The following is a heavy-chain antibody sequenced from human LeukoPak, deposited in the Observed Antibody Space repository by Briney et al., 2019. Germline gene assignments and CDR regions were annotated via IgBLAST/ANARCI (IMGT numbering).Heavy chain of an antibody. J-gene: IGHJ5*02. CDR1: GYTLTELS. V-gene: IGHV1-24*01. Sequence: ASVKVSSKVSGYTLTELSMHGVRQAPGNGLEGRGGFDPEDGETIYAQKFQGRVTMTEATSTATAYMELSSLRSEDTVVYYCATYRWNDVPWFDPWGQGTLVTASS. CDR2: FDPEDGET. D-gene: IGHD1-1*01. CDR3: ATYRWNDVPWFDP.